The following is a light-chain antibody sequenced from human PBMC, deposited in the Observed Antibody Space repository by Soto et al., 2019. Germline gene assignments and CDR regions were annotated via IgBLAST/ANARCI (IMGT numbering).Light chain of an antibody. CDR2: DTS. Sequence: EIVLTQSPATLSLSPGERATLSCRASQSVSSYLAWYQQKPGQAPRLLIYDTSNRATGTPARFSGSGSGTDFTLTISSLDPEDFAVYYCQQRSNWPITFGQGTRLEIK. CDR3: QQRSNWPIT. J-gene: IGKJ5*01. V-gene: IGKV3-11*01. CDR1: QSVSSY.